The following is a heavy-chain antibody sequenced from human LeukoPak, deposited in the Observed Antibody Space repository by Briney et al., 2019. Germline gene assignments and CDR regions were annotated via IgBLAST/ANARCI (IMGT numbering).Heavy chain of an antibody. V-gene: IGHV4-30-4*08. Sequence: SETLSLTCTVSGGSISSGDYYWSWIRQPQGKGLEWIGYIYYSGSTYYNPSLKSRVTISVDTSKNQFSLKLSSVTAADTAVYYCARESNKVVRGVIITHAFDYWGQGTLLTVSS. CDR3: ARESNKVVRGVIITHAFDY. CDR2: IYYSGST. J-gene: IGHJ4*02. D-gene: IGHD3-10*01. CDR1: GGSISSGDYY.